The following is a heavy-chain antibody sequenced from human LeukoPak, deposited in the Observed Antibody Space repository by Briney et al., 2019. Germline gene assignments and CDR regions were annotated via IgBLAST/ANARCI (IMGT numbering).Heavy chain of an antibody. V-gene: IGHV1-8*01. Sequence: ASVKVSCKASGYSFTSYDINWVRQATGQGLEWMGWMNPNSGNTGYAQKFQGRVTMTRNTSISTAYMELSSLRSEDTAVYYCASVIRYYYGMDVWGQGTTVTVSS. CDR2: MNPNSGNT. CDR1: GYSFTSYD. CDR3: ASVIRYYYGMDV. J-gene: IGHJ6*02.